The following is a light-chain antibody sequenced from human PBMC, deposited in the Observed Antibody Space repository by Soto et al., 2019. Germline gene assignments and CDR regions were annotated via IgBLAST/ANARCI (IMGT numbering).Light chain of an antibody. J-gene: IGKJ1*01. Sequence: VLTHFPCTLSWLLGARLTLSCRASQSVFNNQIGWYQQKPGKAPRRLIFGASFRATGIPDRFSGSGSGTDFTLTISRLQPEDFAVYYCQQYGSSPPTFGQGTKVDIK. V-gene: IGKV3-20*01. CDR3: QQYGSSPPT. CDR1: QSVFNNQ. CDR2: GAS.